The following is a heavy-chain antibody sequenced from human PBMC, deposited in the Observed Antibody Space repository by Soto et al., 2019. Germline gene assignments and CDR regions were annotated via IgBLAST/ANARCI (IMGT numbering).Heavy chain of an antibody. CDR1: GGSISSSSYY. J-gene: IGHJ4*02. CDR3: ARQPQDSSGYYYVDDY. V-gene: IGHV4-39*01. D-gene: IGHD3-22*01. Sequence: SETLSLTCTVSGGSISSSSYYWGWIRQPPGKGLEWIGSIYYSGSTYYNPSLKSRVTISVDTSKNQFSLKLSSVTAADTAVYYCARQPQDSSGYYYVDDYWGQGTLVTVSS. CDR2: IYYSGST.